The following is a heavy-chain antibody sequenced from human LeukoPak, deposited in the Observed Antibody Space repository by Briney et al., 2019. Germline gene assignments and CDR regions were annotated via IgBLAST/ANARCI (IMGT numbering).Heavy chain of an antibody. D-gene: IGHD3-3*02. J-gene: IGHJ4*02. CDR1: GGSFSGYY. CDR3: ARHGRRFISRSRSYYFDY. V-gene: IGHV4-34*01. Sequence: SETLSLTCTVYGGSFSGYYWSWIRQPPGKGLEWIGEINHSGSTNYNPSLKSRVTISVDTSKNQFSLKLSSVTAADTAVYYCARHGRRFISRSRSYYFDYWGQGTLVTVSS. CDR2: INHSGST.